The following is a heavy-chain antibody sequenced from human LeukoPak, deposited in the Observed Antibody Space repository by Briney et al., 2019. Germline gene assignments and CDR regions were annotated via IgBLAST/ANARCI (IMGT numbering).Heavy chain of an antibody. V-gene: IGHV3-30*04. D-gene: IGHD5-18*01. Sequence: PGGSLRLSCAASGFTFSSYAMHWVRQAPGKWLEWVAVISYDGSNKYYADSVKGRFTISRDNSKNTLYLQMNSLRAEDTAVYYCARAFGYSYGCFDYWGQGTLVTVSS. CDR3: ARAFGYSYGCFDY. J-gene: IGHJ4*02. CDR2: ISYDGSNK. CDR1: GFTFSSYA.